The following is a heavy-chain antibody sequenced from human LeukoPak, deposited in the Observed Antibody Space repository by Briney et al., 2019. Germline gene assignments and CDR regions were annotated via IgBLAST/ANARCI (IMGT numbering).Heavy chain of an antibody. D-gene: IGHD4-17*01. J-gene: IGHJ4*02. Sequence: GGSLRLSCAASGFTFSSYGIHWVRQAPGKGLEWVALISFDGSNKYYADSVKGRFTISRDSSKNTLYLQMNSLRPEDTAVYYCATSGDYVADYWGQGTLVTVSS. V-gene: IGHV3-30*03. CDR3: ATSGDYVADY. CDR2: ISFDGSNK. CDR1: GFTFSSYG.